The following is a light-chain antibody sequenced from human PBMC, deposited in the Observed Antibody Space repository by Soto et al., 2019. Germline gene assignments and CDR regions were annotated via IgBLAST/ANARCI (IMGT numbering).Light chain of an antibody. Sequence: QSALTQPASVSGSPGQSITISCTGTSSDVGSYNLVSWYQQHPGKAPKVMIYEVSKRPSGVPNRFSGSKSGKTASLTISGLQAEDEADYYCCSYAGSSTYVFGTGTKVTVL. CDR1: SSDVGSYNL. V-gene: IGLV2-23*02. CDR2: EVS. CDR3: CSYAGSSTYV. J-gene: IGLJ1*01.